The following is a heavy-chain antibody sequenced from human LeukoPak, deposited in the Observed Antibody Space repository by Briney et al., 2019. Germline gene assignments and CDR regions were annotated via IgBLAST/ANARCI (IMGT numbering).Heavy chain of an antibody. CDR2: IYYSGST. D-gene: IGHD3-16*02. CDR3: ARHSTYYDYVWGSYRYYFDY. CDR1: GGSISSSSYY. J-gene: IGHJ4*02. V-gene: IGHV4-39*01. Sequence: SETLSLTCTVSGGSISSSSYYWGWIRQPPGKGLEWIGSIYYSGSTYYNPSLKSRVTISVDTSKNQFSLKLSSVTAADTAVYYCARHSTYYDYVWGSYRYYFDYWGQGTLVTVSS.